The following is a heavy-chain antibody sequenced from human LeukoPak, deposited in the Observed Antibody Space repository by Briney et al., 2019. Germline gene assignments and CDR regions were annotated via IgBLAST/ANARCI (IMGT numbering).Heavy chain of an antibody. V-gene: IGHV3-48*01. CDR2: ISSSSSTI. Sequence: GGSLRLSCAASGFTFSSYSMNWVRQAPGKGLEWVSYISSSSSTIYYADSVKGRFTISRDNAKNSLYLQMNSLRAEDTAVYYCARKCSGGSCWFDYWGQGTLVTVSS. J-gene: IGHJ4*02. CDR3: ARKCSGGSCWFDY. D-gene: IGHD2-15*01. CDR1: GFTFSSYS.